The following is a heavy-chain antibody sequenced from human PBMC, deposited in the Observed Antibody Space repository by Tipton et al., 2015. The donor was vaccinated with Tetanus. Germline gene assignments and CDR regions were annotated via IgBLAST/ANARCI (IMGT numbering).Heavy chain of an antibody. CDR3: ARGVWFGPGPRYYFDY. CDR1: GGSIISSY. V-gene: IGHV4-4*07. J-gene: IGHJ4*02. D-gene: IGHD3-10*01. CDR2: VYSCGST. Sequence: TLSLTCTVSGGSIISSYWSWIRQPAGKGLEWIGRVYSCGSTHYNPSLKSRVTMSLDTSKKQFSLSLNSVTAADTAVYFCARGVWFGPGPRYYFDYWGQGTLVTVSS.